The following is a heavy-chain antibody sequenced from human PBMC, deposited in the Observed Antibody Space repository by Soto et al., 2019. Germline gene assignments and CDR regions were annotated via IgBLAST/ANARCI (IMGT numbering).Heavy chain of an antibody. Sequence: GASVKVSCKASGGTFSSYAISWVRQAPGQGLEWVGGIIPIFGTANYAQKFQGRVTITADESTSTAYMELSSLRSEDTAVYYCARPSSRRGQNYYYYYGMDVWGQGTTVTVSS. CDR2: IIPIFGTA. CDR1: GGTFSSYA. D-gene: IGHD3-10*01. J-gene: IGHJ6*02. CDR3: ARPSSRRGQNYYYYYGMDV. V-gene: IGHV1-69*13.